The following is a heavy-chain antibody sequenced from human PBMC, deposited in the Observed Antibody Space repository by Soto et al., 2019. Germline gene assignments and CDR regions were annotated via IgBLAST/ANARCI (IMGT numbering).Heavy chain of an antibody. CDR2: IYNSGST. D-gene: IGHD6-13*01. Sequence: SETLSLTCAVSGGSISSGGYSWSWIRQPPGKGLEWIGYIYNSGSTYYNPSLKSRVIISVDRSKNQFSLKLSSVTAADTAVYYCARAGSIAAAGTGWFDPWGQGTLVTVSS. J-gene: IGHJ5*02. V-gene: IGHV4-30-2*01. CDR1: GGSISSGGYS. CDR3: ARAGSIAAAGTGWFDP.